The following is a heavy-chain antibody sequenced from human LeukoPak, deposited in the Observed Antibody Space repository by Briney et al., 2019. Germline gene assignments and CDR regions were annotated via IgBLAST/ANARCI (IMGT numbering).Heavy chain of an antibody. J-gene: IGHJ3*02. V-gene: IGHV1-2*06. CDR3: ARDLSYCSSTSCSGNAFDI. CDR1: GYTFTGYY. Sequence: ASVKVSCKASGYTFTGYYMHWVRQAPGQGLEWMGRINPNSGGTNYAQKFQGRVTMTRDTSISTAYMELSRLRSDDTAVYYCARDLSYCSSTSCSGNAFDIWGQGTMVTVSS. D-gene: IGHD2-2*01. CDR2: INPNSGGT.